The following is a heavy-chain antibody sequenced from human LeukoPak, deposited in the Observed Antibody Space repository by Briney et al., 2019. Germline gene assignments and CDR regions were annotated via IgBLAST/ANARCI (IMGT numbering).Heavy chain of an antibody. CDR1: GHTFTSYV. D-gene: IGHD3-10*02. CDR3: ARELRCSGSYYFDY. CDR2: ISAYNGNT. Sequence: ASVKVSCNASGHTFTSYVISWVRQAPGQGLEWMGWISAYNGNTNYAEKLQDRVTMNTDTSTSTAYMELRSLRSDGMAVYYCARELRCSGSYYFDYWGQGTLVTVSS. J-gene: IGHJ4*02. V-gene: IGHV1-18*03.